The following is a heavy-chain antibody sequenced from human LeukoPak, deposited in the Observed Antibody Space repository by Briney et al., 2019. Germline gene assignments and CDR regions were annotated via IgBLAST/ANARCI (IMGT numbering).Heavy chain of an antibody. CDR3: AKDSLVYYDFWSGYLDY. J-gene: IGHJ4*02. D-gene: IGHD3-3*01. CDR2: TSYDGSNK. CDR1: GFTFSSYG. Sequence: GGSLRLSCAASGFTFSSYGMHWVRQAPGKGLEWVAVTSYDGSNKYYADSVKGRFTISRDNSKNTLYLQMNSLRAEDTAVYYCAKDSLVYYDFWSGYLDYWGQGTLVTVSS. V-gene: IGHV3-30*18.